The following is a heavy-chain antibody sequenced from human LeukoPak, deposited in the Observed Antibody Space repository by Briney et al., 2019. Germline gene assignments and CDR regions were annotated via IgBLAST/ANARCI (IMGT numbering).Heavy chain of an antibody. CDR1: GYTFTSYY. CDR3: ASRGICSGGSCYSSFLDY. V-gene: IGHV1-46*01. CDR2: INPSGGST. D-gene: IGHD2-15*01. J-gene: IGHJ4*02. Sequence: ASVKVSCKASGYTFTSYYMHWVRQAPGQGLEWMGIINPSGGSTSYAQKFQGRVTVTRDTSTSTVYMELSSLRSEDTAVYYCASRGICSGGSCYSSFLDYWGQGTLVTVSS.